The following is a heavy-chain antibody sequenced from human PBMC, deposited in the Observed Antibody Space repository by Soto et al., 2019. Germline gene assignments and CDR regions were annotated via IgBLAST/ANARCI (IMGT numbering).Heavy chain of an antibody. Sequence: QVHLVQSGAEVKKPGASVKVSCKASGYTFTSYGITWVRQAPGQGLEWMGWISAHNGNTDYAQKLQGRVIVTRDTSTSTAYIELRSLRSDDTAVYYCARGRYGDSWGQGALVTVSS. V-gene: IGHV1-18*01. CDR2: ISAHNGNT. CDR3: ARGRYGDS. CDR1: GYTFTSYG. D-gene: IGHD1-1*01. J-gene: IGHJ4*02.